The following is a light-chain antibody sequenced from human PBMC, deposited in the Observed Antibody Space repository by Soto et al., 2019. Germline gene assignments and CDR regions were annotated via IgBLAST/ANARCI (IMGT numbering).Light chain of an antibody. CDR1: SSNIGAGYD. J-gene: IGLJ2*01. CDR2: GNS. V-gene: IGLV1-40*01. CDR3: QYYDSSLSAAV. Sequence: QSVLTQPPSVSGAPGQKVIISCTGSSSNIGAGYDVHWYQQLPGTAPKLLIYGNSNRPSGVPDRLSGSKSGTSASLAITGLQVEDEADYYCQYYDSSLSAAVFGGGTKLTVL.